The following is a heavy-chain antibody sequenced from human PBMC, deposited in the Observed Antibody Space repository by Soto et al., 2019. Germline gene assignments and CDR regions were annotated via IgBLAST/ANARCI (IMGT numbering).Heavy chain of an antibody. D-gene: IGHD3-10*01. J-gene: IGHJ6*02. CDR3: ARPPLSGFGKYAMDV. CDR1: GYTFTSYY. V-gene: IGHV1-46*01. CDR2: INPSGGST. Sequence: ASVKVSCKASGYTFTSYYMHWVRQAPGQGLEWMGIINPSGGSTSYAQKFQGRVTMTRDKSISTAYLQWSSLKASDTAMYYCARPPLSGFGKYAMDVWGQGTTVTVSS.